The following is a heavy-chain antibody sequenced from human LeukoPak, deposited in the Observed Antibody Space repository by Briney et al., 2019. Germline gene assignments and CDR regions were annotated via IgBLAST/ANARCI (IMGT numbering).Heavy chain of an antibody. D-gene: IGHD5-12*01. J-gene: IGHJ4*02. CDR3: ARHGYSAYGHFFEY. CDR1: GGSIRGYY. V-gene: IGHV4-4*09. CDR2: IYNSGFIYTSGST. Sequence: SETLSLTCTVPGGSIRGYYWSWIRQPPGKGLEWIGYIYNSGFIYTSGSTNYNPSLKSRVTISVDASKHQFSLRLSSVTAADTAVYYCARHGYSAYGHFFEYWGQGNLVTVSS.